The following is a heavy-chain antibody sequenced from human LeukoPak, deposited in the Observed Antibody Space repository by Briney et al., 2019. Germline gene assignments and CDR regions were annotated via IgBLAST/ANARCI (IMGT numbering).Heavy chain of an antibody. CDR2: ITGSGGYT. D-gene: IGHD3-3*01. V-gene: IGHV3-23*01. Sequence: GGSLRLSCEASGFSFSSFAMAWVRQSPLKGLEWVAAITGSGGYTYYAESVKGHFTISRDNSQNTLYLHMNSLRREDTAVYYCARDQYTYYDFWSGYSGTYYYYYMDVWGKGTTVTVSS. CDR1: GFSFSSFA. J-gene: IGHJ6*03. CDR3: ARDQYTYYDFWSGYSGTYYYYYMDV.